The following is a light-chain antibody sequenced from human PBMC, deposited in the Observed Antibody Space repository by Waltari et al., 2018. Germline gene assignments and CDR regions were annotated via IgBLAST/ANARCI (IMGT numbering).Light chain of an antibody. CDR2: DVS. V-gene: IGLV2-14*03. CDR3: SSYISSDTLEL. J-gene: IGLJ2*01. CDR1: SSDVGGYNY. Sequence: HSALTQPASVSGSPGQSITISCTGTSSDVGGYNYVSWYQQHPGKAPKLMIFDVSNRPSGVSYRFSGSKSGNTASLTSSGLQAEDEADYYCSSYISSDTLELFGGGTSLTVL.